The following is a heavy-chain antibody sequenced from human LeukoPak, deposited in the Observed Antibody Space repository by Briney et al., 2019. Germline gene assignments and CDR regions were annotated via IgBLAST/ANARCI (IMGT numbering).Heavy chain of an antibody. J-gene: IGHJ4*02. D-gene: IGHD3-22*01. CDR2: INHSGST. V-gene: IGHV4-34*01. CDR1: GGSFSGYY. Sequence: SETLSLTCAVYGGSFSGYYWSWIRQPPGKGLEWIGEINHSGSTNYNPSLKSRVTISVDTSKNQFSLKLSSVTAADTAVYYCARGVRNYDSSGYYSFYFDYWGQGTLVTVSS. CDR3: ARGVRNYDSSGYYSFYFDY.